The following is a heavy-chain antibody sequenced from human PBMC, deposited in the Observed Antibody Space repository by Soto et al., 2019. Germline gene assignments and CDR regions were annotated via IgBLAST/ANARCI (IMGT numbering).Heavy chain of an antibody. J-gene: IGHJ4*02. Sequence: PGGSLRLSCAASGFTFSSYSMNWVRQAPGKGLEWVSSISSSSSYIYYADSVKGRFTISRDNAKNSLYLQMNSLRAEDTAVYYCARGMYDLEWVTVVPAASLDYWGQGTLVTVSS. D-gene: IGHD2-2*01. CDR2: ISSSSSYI. V-gene: IGHV3-21*01. CDR1: GFTFSSYS. CDR3: ARGMYDLEWVTVVPAASLDY.